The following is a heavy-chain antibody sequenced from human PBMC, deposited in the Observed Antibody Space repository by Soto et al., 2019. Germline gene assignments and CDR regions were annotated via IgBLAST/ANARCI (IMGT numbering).Heavy chain of an antibody. D-gene: IGHD3-9*01. CDR3: AKASHENYDILIGYLEIDY. CDR1: GFTFSSYA. J-gene: IGHJ4*02. V-gene: IGHV3-23*01. Sequence: GGSLRLSCAASGFTFSSYAMHWVRQAPGKGLEWVAAISGSGGSTYYADSVKGRFTISRDNSKNTLYLQMNSLRAEDTAVYYCAKASHENYDILIGYLEIDYCGQGTLVTVSS. CDR2: ISGSGGST.